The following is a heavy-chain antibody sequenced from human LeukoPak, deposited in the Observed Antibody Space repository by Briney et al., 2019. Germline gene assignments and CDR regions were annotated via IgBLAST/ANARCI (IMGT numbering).Heavy chain of an antibody. D-gene: IGHD5-18*01. J-gene: IGHJ4*02. V-gene: IGHV3-33*06. CDR3: AKDPNNLIQLWLPAPYYFDY. Sequence: PGRSLRLSCAASGFTFGSYGMHWVRQAPGKGLEWVAVIWYDGSNKYYADSVKGRFTISRDNSKNTLYLQMNSLRAEDTAVYYCAKDPNNLIQLWLPAPYYFDYWGQGTLVTVSS. CDR1: GFTFGSYG. CDR2: IWYDGSNK.